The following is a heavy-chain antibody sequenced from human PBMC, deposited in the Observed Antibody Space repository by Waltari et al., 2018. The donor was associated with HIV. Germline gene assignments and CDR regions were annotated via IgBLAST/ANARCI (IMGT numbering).Heavy chain of an antibody. CDR3: AVGVTPNPYYYYYGMDV. J-gene: IGHJ6*02. D-gene: IGHD2-21*02. CDR2: IYYSGST. CDR1: GGSISSSSYY. Sequence: QLQLQESGPGLVKPSETLSLTCTVSGGSISSSSYYWGWIRQPPGKGLEWIGSIYYSGSTYYNPSLKSRVTISVDTSKNQFSLKLSSVTAADTAVYYCAVGVTPNPYYYYYGMDVWGQGTTVTVSS. V-gene: IGHV4-39*01.